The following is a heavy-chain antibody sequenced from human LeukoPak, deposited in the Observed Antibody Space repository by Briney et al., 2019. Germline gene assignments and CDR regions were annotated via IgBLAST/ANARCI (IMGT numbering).Heavy chain of an antibody. CDR1: GFTFSSYG. J-gene: IGHJ4*02. CDR2: ISNDGSNK. Sequence: GGSLRLSCAASGFTFSSYGMQWFRQAPDKGLEWVAAISNDGSNKYYADSVKGRFTISRDNSKNTLYLQMNSLRAEDTALYYCAKVDIVATIAAGRLVDYWGQGTLVTVSS. V-gene: IGHV3-30*18. D-gene: IGHD5-12*01. CDR3: AKVDIVATIAAGRLVDY.